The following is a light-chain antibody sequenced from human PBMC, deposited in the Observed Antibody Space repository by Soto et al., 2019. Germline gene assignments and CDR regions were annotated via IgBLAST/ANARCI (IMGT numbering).Light chain of an antibody. CDR3: FSYAGSSWV. CDR2: DVS. V-gene: IGLV2-11*01. Sequence: QSALTQPRSVSGSPGQSVTISCTGTSSDVGGYNYVSWYQQHPGKAPKLMIYDVSKRPSGVPARFSGSKSGNPASLTISGLRAEDGGYYFCFSYAGSSWVFGGGTNLTVL. CDR1: SSDVGGYNY. J-gene: IGLJ3*02.